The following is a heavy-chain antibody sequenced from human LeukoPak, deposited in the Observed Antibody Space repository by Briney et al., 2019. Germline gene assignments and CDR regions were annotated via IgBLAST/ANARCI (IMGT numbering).Heavy chain of an antibody. D-gene: IGHD6-13*01. V-gene: IGHV3-7*01. CDR1: GFTFSSYW. CDR2: IKQDGSEK. Sequence: PGGSLRLSCAASGFTFSSYWMSWVRQAPVKELEWVANIKQDGSEKYYVDSVKGRFTISRDNAKNSLYLQMNSLRAEDTAVYYCARGKSKYSSSCLARYWGQGTLVTVSS. J-gene: IGHJ4*02. CDR3: ARGKSKYSSSCLARY.